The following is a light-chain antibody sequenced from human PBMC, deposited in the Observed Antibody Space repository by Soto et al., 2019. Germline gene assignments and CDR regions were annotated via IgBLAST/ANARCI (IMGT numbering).Light chain of an antibody. J-gene: IGKJ1*01. CDR2: GAS. Sequence: EIVFTQSPGTLSLSPGERDTLSCRASQSFNSIYLAWYQQKPGQAPRLLIYGASSRATGIPDRFSGSGSGTDFTLTISRLEPEDFAVYYCHQYDSWTFGQGTKVDIK. V-gene: IGKV3-20*01. CDR1: QSFNSIY. CDR3: HQYDSWT.